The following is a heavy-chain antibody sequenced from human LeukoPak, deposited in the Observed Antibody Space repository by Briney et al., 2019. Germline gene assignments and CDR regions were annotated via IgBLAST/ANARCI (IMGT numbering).Heavy chain of an antibody. J-gene: IGHJ4*02. V-gene: IGHV3-21*01. CDR2: ISGSSSYI. CDR1: GFTFSSYS. CDR3: ARSPPDYAFWRGYYFDD. Sequence: GGSLRLSCAASGFTFSSYSMNWVRLAPGKGLEWVSSISGSSSYIYYADSVKGRFTISRDNANNSLYLQMNSLRAEDTAVYYCARSPPDYAFWRGYYFDDWGQGTLVTVSS. D-gene: IGHD3-3*01.